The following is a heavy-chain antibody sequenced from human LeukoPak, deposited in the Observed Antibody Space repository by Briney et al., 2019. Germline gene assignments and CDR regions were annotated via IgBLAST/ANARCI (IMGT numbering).Heavy chain of an antibody. D-gene: IGHD2-15*01. J-gene: IGHJ4*02. Sequence: ASVKVSCKASGYTFTGYYMHWVRQAPGQGLEWMGIINPSGGSTSYAQKLQGRVTLTRDTSTSTVYMELSSLRSEDTAVYYCAREYGRYCSGGSCYSGYFDYWGQGTLVTVSS. CDR1: GYTFTGYY. CDR2: INPSGGST. V-gene: IGHV1-46*01. CDR3: AREYGRYCSGGSCYSGYFDY.